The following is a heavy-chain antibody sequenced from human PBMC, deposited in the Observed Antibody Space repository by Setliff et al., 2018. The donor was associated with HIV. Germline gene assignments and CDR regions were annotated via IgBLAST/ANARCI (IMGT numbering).Heavy chain of an antibody. J-gene: IGHJ4*02. D-gene: IGHD3-22*01. CDR1: GFTFSNYE. CDR3: ARPNYYDSSGSFDY. Sequence: PGGSLRLSCAASGFTFSNYEMHWVRQAPGKGLEWVSYISSSGTTIYYADSVKGRFTISRDNAKNSLYLQMNSLRAEDTAVYYCARPNYYDSSGSFDYWGQGTLVTVSS. CDR2: ISSSGTTI. V-gene: IGHV3-48*03.